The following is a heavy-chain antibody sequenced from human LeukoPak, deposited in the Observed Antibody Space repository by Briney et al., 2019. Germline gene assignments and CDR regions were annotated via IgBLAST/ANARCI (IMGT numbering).Heavy chain of an antibody. D-gene: IGHD6-19*01. CDR2: ISGSGGST. J-gene: IGHJ4*02. CDR3: AKEGDVYSSGWQGGFDY. V-gene: IGHV3-23*01. Sequence: PGGSLRLSCAASGFTFSSYAMSWVRQAPGKGLEWVSAISGSGGSTYYADSVKGRFTISRDNSKNTLYLQMNSLRAEDTAVYYCAKEGDVYSSGWQGGFDYWGQGTLVTVSS. CDR1: GFTFSSYA.